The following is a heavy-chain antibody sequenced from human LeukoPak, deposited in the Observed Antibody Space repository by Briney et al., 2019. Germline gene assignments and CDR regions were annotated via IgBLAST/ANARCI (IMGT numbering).Heavy chain of an antibody. J-gene: IGHJ4*02. Sequence: GGSLRLSCAASGFTFSSYAMSWVRQAPGKGLEWVAVIWYDGSNKYYADSVKGRFTISRDNSKNTLYLQMNSLRAEDTAVYYCAKDYCSGGSCYSDYWGQGTLVTVSS. V-gene: IGHV3-33*06. CDR2: IWYDGSNK. D-gene: IGHD2-15*01. CDR3: AKDYCSGGSCYSDY. CDR1: GFTFSSYA.